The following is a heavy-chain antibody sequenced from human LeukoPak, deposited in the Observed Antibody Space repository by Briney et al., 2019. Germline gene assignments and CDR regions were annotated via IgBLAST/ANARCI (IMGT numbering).Heavy chain of an antibody. Sequence: PGGSLRLSCAASGFAFSTYSMSWVRQAPGKGLEWVSHISSGSDTIYYADSVKGRFTISRDNAKNSLYLQMNRLRADDTAVYYCARGSSEVLLWFGESPNWAQGTMVTVSS. D-gene: IGHD3-10*01. J-gene: IGHJ3*01. CDR2: ISSGSDTI. CDR1: GFAFSTYS. CDR3: ARGSSEVLLWFGESPN. V-gene: IGHV3-48*01.